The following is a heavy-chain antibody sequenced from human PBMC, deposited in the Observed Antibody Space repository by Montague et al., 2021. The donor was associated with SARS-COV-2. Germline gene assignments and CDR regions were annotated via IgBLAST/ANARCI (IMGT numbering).Heavy chain of an antibody. CDR3: ARGIWFGELLTGYYYYGMDV. J-gene: IGHJ6*02. CDR1: GDSVSSNSAA. V-gene: IGHV6-1*01. D-gene: IGHD3-10*01. CDR2: TYYRSKWYN. Sequence: CAISGDSVSSNSAAWTWIRQSPSNGLEWLGRTYYRSKWYNDYAVSVKSRITINPDTSKNQFSLQLNSVTPKATAVYYCARGIWFGELLTGYYYYGMDVWGQGTTVTVSS.